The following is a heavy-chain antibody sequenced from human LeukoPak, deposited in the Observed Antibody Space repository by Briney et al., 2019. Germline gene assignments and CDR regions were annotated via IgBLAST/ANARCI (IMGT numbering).Heavy chain of an antibody. D-gene: IGHD3-3*01. CDR3: ARDVLRFLEWPQGFDY. CDR2: IYTSGST. CDR1: GGSISSYY. J-gene: IGHJ4*02. V-gene: IGHV4-4*07. Sequence: SETLSLTCTVSGGSISSYYWSWIRQPAGKGLEWIGRIYTSGSTNYNPSLKSRVTMSVDTSKNQFSLKLSSVTAADTAVYYCARDVLRFLEWPQGFDYWGQGTLVTVSS.